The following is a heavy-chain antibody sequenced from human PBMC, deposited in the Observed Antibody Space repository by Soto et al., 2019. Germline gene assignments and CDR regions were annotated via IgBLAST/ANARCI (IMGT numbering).Heavy chain of an antibody. D-gene: IGHD3-3*01. CDR3: ARDRYDFWSGSDHYGLDV. Sequence: QVQLVESGGGLVKPGGSLRLSCAASGFTFSDYYMTWIRQAPGKGLEWVSYISSSGGLIYYADSVKGRFTISRDNARKSLYLQMRSLRAEDSAVYYCARDRYDFWSGSDHYGLDVWGQGTTVTVPS. V-gene: IGHV3-11*01. CDR1: GFTFSDYY. J-gene: IGHJ6*02. CDR2: ISSSGGLI.